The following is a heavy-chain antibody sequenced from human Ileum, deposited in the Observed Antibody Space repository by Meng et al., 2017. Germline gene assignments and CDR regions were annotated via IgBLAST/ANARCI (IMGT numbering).Heavy chain of an antibody. CDR2: IYASVRT. CDR1: GRFMMNYL. Sequence: AHLVLASQVSGRFMMNYLLRLFRSPCGNRLEWIARIYASVRTTFIPLLKDRITMSGDTVKSQFSLKLTSITAGEKAVYYCVRDGSSSSGGTLWGRGTLVTVSS. CDR3: VRDGSSSSGGTL. V-gene: IGHV4-4*07. D-gene: IGHD2-2*01. J-gene: IGHJ2*01.